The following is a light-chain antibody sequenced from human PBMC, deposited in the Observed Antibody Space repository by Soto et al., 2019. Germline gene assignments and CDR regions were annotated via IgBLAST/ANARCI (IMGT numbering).Light chain of an antibody. CDR3: QQTYRIPLT. V-gene: IGKV3-11*01. Sequence: EIVLTQSPATLSLSPGERATLSCRASQSVSSYLAWYQHKPGQAPRLLIYDASNRATGIPARFSGSGSGTDFTLTISSLEPEDFATYSCQQTYRIPLTFGGGTKVEIK. CDR2: DAS. CDR1: QSVSSY. J-gene: IGKJ4*01.